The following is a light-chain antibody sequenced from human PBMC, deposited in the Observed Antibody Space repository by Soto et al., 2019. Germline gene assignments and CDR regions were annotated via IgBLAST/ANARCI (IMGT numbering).Light chain of an antibody. Sequence: EIVLTQSPATLSLSPGERATLSCRASQSVSSYLAWYQQKPGQAPRLLIYDASNRATGIPARFSGSGSGTDFTPTISSLVPEDFAVYYCQQRSNWPPIT. V-gene: IGKV3-11*01. CDR3: QQRSNWPPIT. CDR1: QSVSSY. J-gene: IGKJ5*01. CDR2: DAS.